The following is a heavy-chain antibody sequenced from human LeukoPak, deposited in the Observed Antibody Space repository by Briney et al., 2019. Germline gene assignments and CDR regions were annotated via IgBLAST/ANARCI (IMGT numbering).Heavy chain of an antibody. CDR2: ISWDSGSI. V-gene: IGHV3-9*01. Sequence: SLRLSCAASGFTFDDYAMHWVRQAPGKGLERVSGISWDSGSIGYADSVKGRFTISRDNAKNSLYLQMNSLRAEDTALYYCAKLDCSSWHDAFDIWGQGTMVTVSS. J-gene: IGHJ3*02. CDR3: AKLDCSSWHDAFDI. D-gene: IGHD6-13*01. CDR1: GFTFDDYA.